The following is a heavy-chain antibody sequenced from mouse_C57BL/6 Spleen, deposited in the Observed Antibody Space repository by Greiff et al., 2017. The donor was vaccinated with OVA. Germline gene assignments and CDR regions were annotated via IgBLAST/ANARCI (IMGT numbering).Heavy chain of an antibody. V-gene: IGHV14-1*01. J-gene: IGHJ1*03. CDR1: GFNIKDYY. Sequence: EVQLQQSGAELVRPGASVKLSCTASGFNIKDYYMHWVKQRPEQGLEWIGRIDPDDGDTEYAPKFQGKATMTADTSSNTAYLQLSSLTSEDTAVYYCTTTVVPYWYFDVWGTGTTVTVSS. CDR3: TTTVVPYWYFDV. D-gene: IGHD1-1*01. CDR2: IDPDDGDT.